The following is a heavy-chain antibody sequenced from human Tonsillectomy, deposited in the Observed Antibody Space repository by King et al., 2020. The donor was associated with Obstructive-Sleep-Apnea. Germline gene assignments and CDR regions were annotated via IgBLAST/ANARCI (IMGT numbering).Heavy chain of an antibody. J-gene: IGHJ4*02. V-gene: IGHV3-49*03. CDR3: TRGVQYDILTGYYSGGLDY. CDR2: IRSKPYGGTT. D-gene: IGHD3-9*01. Sequence: VQLVESGGGLVQPGRSLRLSCTASGFTFGDYAMSWFRQAPGKGLEWVGFIRSKPYGGTTEYAASVKGRFTISRDDSKTIAYLQMNSLKTEDTAVYYCTRGVQYDILTGYYSGGLDYWGQGTLVTASS. CDR1: GFTFGDYA.